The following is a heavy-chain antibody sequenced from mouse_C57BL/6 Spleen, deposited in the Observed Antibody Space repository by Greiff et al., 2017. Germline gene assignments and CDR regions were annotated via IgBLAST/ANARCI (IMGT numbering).Heavy chain of an antibody. CDR2: ISSGSSTI. V-gene: IGHV5-17*01. D-gene: IGHD2-1*01. CDR1: GFTFSDYG. J-gene: IGHJ4*01. CDR3: ARWGNHYYAMDY. Sequence: EVKLVESGGGLVKPGGSLKLSCAASGFTFSDYGMHLVRQAPEKGLEWVAYISSGSSTIYYADTVKGRFTISRDNAKNTLFLQMTSLRSEDTAMYYCARWGNHYYAMDYWGQGTSVTVSS.